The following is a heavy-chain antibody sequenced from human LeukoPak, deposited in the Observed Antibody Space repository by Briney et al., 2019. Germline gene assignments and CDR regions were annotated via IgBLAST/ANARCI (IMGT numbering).Heavy chain of an antibody. V-gene: IGHV3-21*01. Sequence: GGSLRLSCAASGITFSSYSMNWVRQAPGKGLEWVSSISSSSSYIYYADSVKGRFTISRDNAKNSLYLQMNSLRAEDTAVYYCARDLSSGWPDAFDIWGQGTMVTVSS. CDR1: GITFSSYS. CDR2: ISSSSSYI. J-gene: IGHJ3*02. CDR3: ARDLSSGWPDAFDI. D-gene: IGHD6-19*01.